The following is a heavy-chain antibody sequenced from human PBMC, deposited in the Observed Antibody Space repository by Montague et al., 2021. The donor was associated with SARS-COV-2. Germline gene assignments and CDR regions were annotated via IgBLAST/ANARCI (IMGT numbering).Heavy chain of an antibody. D-gene: IGHD3-16*02. CDR3: ARHVTFGGVVVVLDY. Sequence: SETLSLTCTVSGASISSSDNSWVWIRPSPGKGLEWFGSIFYSGTTYFNPSLRSRIAISVDTSKNQFSLKVTSVTAADTAVYYCARHVTFGGVVVVLDYWGQGHLVSVSS. V-gene: IGHV4-39*01. CDR1: GASISSSDNS. CDR2: IFYSGTT. J-gene: IGHJ4*02.